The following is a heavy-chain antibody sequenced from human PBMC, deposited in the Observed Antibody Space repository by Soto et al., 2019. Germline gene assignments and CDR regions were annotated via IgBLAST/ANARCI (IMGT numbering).Heavy chain of an antibody. CDR1: GFSFSPAW. CDR2: IKSKGGGGTA. Sequence: EVQLVESGGGLVTPGGSLTLSCAASGFSFSPAWMNWVRQAPGKGLEWVGLIKSKGGGGTADYAAPVKGRFISSRDDSKNTIYLQMNSLKHEDTAMYDGIWHPDFYYGRAVWGQGTTVTVSS. CDR3: IWHPDFYYGRAV. J-gene: IGHJ6*02. V-gene: IGHV3-15*07.